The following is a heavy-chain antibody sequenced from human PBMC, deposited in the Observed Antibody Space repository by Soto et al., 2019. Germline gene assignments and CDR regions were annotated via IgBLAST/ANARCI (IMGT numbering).Heavy chain of an antibody. CDR2: IIPIFGTA. Sequence: ASVKVSCKASGGTFSSYAISWVRQAPGQGLEWMGGIIPIFGTANYAQKFQGRVTITADESTSTAYMELSSLRSEDTAVYYCASRDILVVPATKYYYYGMDVWGQGTTVTVSS. J-gene: IGHJ6*02. CDR1: GGTFSSYA. D-gene: IGHD2-2*01. CDR3: ASRDILVVPATKYYYYGMDV. V-gene: IGHV1-69*13.